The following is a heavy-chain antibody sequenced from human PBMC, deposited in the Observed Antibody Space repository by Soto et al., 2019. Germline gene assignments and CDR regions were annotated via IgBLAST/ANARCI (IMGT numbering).Heavy chain of an antibody. Sequence: GSLRLSCAASGFTVSSSFMSWVRQAPGKGLEWIGYIYYSGSTNYNPSLKSRVTISVDTSKNQFSLKLSSVTAADTAVYYCAREPEGYYDSSGYFDYWGQGTLVTVSS. J-gene: IGHJ4*02. V-gene: IGHV4-59*02. CDR2: IYYSGST. D-gene: IGHD3-22*01. CDR3: AREPEGYYDSSGYFDY. CDR1: GFTVSSSF.